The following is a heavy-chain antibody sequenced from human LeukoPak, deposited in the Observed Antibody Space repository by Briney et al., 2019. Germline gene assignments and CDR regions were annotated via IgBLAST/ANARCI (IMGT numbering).Heavy chain of an antibody. V-gene: IGHV3-23*01. Sequence: GGSLRLSCAASGFTFSSYAMSWVRQAPGKGLEWVSAISGSGGSTYYADSVKGRFTISRDNSKNTLYLQMNSPRAEDTAVYYCAKDPDYYDSSGYYDYWGQGTLVTVSS. CDR1: GFTFSSYA. J-gene: IGHJ4*02. D-gene: IGHD3-22*01. CDR2: ISGSGGST. CDR3: AKDPDYYDSSGYYDY.